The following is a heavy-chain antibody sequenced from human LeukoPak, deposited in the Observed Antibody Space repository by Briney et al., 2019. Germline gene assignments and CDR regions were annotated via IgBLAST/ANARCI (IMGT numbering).Heavy chain of an antibody. J-gene: IGHJ4*02. D-gene: IGHD3-16*02. CDR2: IIPILGIA. CDR3: ARDMGDYDYVWGSYRYTHSYY. V-gene: IGHV1-69*04. Sequence: ASVKVSCKASGGTFSSYAISWVRQAPGQGLEWMGRIIPILGIANYAQKFQGRVTITADKSTSTAYMELSSLRSEDTAVYYCARDMGDYDYVWGSYRYTHSYYWGQGTLVTVSS. CDR1: GGTFSSYA.